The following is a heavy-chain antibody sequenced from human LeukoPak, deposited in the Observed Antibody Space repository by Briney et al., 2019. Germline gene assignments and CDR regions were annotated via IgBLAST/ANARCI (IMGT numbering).Heavy chain of an antibody. J-gene: IGHJ5*02. CDR3: ARRYYYGSGSYILNWFDP. CDR1: GYTFTSYA. D-gene: IGHD3-10*01. CDR2: INAGNGNT. V-gene: IGHV1-3*01. Sequence: ASVKVSCKASGYTFTSYAMHWVRQAPGQRLEWMGWINAGNGNTKYSQKFQGRVTITRDTSASTAYMELSSLRSEDTAVYYCARRYYYGSGSYILNWFDPWGQGTLVTVSS.